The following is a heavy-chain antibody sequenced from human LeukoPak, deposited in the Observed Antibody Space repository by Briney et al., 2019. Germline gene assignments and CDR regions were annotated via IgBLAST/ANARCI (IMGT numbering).Heavy chain of an antibody. CDR1: GFTFSSYA. V-gene: IGHV3-23*01. CDR3: ASSYYYDSSGY. J-gene: IGHJ4*02. Sequence: GGSLRLSCAASGFTFSSYAMSWVRQAPGKGLEWVSAISGSGGSTYYADSVKGRFTISRDNSKNTLYLQMNSLRAEDSAVYYCASSYYYDSSGYWGQGTLVTVSS. CDR2: ISGSGGST. D-gene: IGHD3-22*01.